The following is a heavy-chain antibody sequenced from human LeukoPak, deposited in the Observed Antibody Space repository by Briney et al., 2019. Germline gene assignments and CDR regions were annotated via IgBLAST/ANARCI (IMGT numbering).Heavy chain of an antibody. CDR2: ILYSGST. CDR1: GGSISSYY. D-gene: IGHD5-18*01. CDR3: ARGGYNYAPAGIGSFDI. V-gene: IGHV4-59*01. Sequence: PSETLSLTCTVSGGSISSYYWSWIRQAPGKGLEWIGYILYSGSTNYNPSLKSRVTISLDTSKNQFSLKLNSLTAADTAVFYCARGGYNYAPAGIGSFDIWGQGTMVTVSS. J-gene: IGHJ3*02.